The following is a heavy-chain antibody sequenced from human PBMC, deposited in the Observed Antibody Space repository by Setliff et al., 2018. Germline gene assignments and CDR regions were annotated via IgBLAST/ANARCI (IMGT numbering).Heavy chain of an antibody. D-gene: IGHD3-22*01. V-gene: IGHV3-48*04. CDR3: ARIRSSLVVTGSADY. J-gene: IGHJ4*02. CDR2: ISTSSTII. CDR1: GLIFSNNW. Sequence: GGSLRLSCVASGLIFSNNWMSWVRRAPGKGLEWVSYISTSSTIIYYADSVKGRFTISRDNAKNSLYLQMNSLRAEDTAVYFCARIRSSLVVTGSADYWGQGTLVTVSS.